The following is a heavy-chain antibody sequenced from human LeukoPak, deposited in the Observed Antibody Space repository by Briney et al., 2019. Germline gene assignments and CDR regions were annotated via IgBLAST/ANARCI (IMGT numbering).Heavy chain of an antibody. CDR2: INPNSGGT. CDR3: ARSSGSSWYPDYYYYYYMDV. V-gene: IGHV1-2*02. CDR1: GYTFTGYY. J-gene: IGHJ6*03. D-gene: IGHD6-13*01. Sequence: GASVKVSCKASGYTFTGYYMHWARQAPGQGLEWMGWINPNSGGTNYAQKFQGRVTMTRDTSISTAYMELSRLRSDDTAVYYCARSSGSSWYPDYYYYYYMDVWGKGTTVTISS.